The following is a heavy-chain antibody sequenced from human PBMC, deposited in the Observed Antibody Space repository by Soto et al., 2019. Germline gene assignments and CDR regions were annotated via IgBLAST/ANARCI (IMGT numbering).Heavy chain of an antibody. Sequence: EVQLVESGGGLVQPGGSLRLSCAASGFTFTNYWMHWVRQAPGKGLQWVARVDGEGSGTSYADSVKGRFTISRDNAKNTLSLQMNSLRADDTAVYYCGSVFKHWGWGTLVTVSS. CDR2: VDGEGSGT. V-gene: IGHV3-74*01. J-gene: IGHJ1*01. CDR3: GSVFKH. CDR1: GFTFTNYW. D-gene: IGHD3-3*02.